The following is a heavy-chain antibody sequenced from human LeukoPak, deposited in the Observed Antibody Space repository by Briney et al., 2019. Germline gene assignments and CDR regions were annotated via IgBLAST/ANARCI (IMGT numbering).Heavy chain of an antibody. CDR2: IYYSGST. CDR3: AREYYYGSGSYYKRGSAFDI. D-gene: IGHD3-10*01. J-gene: IGHJ3*02. Sequence: SETLSLTCTVSGGSIGSSSYYWGWIRQPPGKGLEWIGSIYYSGSTYYNPSLKSRVTISVDTSKNQFSLKLSSVTAADTAVYYCAREYYYGSGSYYKRGSAFDIWGQGTMATVSS. V-gene: IGHV4-39*01. CDR1: GGSIGSSSYY.